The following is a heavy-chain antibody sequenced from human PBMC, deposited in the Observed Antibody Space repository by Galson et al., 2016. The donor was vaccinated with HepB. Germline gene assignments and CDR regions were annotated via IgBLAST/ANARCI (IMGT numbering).Heavy chain of an antibody. D-gene: IGHD3-22*01. Sequence: SLRLSCAPSGFTSNTYGMHWVRQAPGKGLEWVALISYDGGNKYYADSVRGRFTISRDNSKNTLSLQMNSLRAEDTAIYYCAKDNGLFRFDIWGQGTMVTVSS. CDR2: ISYDGGNK. V-gene: IGHV3-30*18. CDR3: AKDNGLFRFDI. J-gene: IGHJ3*02. CDR1: GFTSNTYG.